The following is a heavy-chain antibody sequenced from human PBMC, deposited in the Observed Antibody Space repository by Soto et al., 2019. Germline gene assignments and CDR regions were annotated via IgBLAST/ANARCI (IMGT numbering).Heavy chain of an antibody. J-gene: IGHJ3*02. CDR2: IWYDGSNK. V-gene: IGHV3-33*01. CDR3: ARDAGADYDFWSGYPGANAFDI. Sequence: QVQLVESGGGVVQPGRSLRLSCAVSGFTFSSYGMHWVRQAPGKGLEWVAVIWYDGSNKYYADSVKGRFTISRDNSKNTLYLQMNSLRAEDTAVYYCARDAGADYDFWSGYPGANAFDIWGQGTMVTVSS. CDR1: GFTFSSYG. D-gene: IGHD3-3*01.